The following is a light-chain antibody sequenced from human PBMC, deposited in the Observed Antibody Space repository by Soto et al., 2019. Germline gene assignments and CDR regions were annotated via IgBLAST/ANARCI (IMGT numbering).Light chain of an antibody. CDR2: DAS. V-gene: IGKV1-33*01. CDR1: QDITSY. CDR3: QQYDYLPT. J-gene: IGKJ4*01. Sequence: DIQMTQSPSSLSASVGDRVTITCQASQDITSYLNWYQQKPGKAPNLLIHDASKLETGVPSRFSGSGSGTDFTFTISSLQPEDFATYYCQQYDYLPTFGGGTKVDIK.